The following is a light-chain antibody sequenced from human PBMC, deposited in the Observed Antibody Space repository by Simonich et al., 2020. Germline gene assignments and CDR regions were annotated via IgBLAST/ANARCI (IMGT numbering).Light chain of an antibody. Sequence: QSALTQPASVSGSPGQSITISCTGTSSDVGCYNLVSWYQQHPGKAHKLMIYEGSKRPSGVSNRFSGSKSGNTASLTISGLQAEDEADYYCCSYAGSSTPHYVFGTGTKVTVL. CDR2: EGS. CDR1: SSDVGCYNL. V-gene: IGLV2-23*01. J-gene: IGLJ1*01. CDR3: CSYAGSSTPHYV.